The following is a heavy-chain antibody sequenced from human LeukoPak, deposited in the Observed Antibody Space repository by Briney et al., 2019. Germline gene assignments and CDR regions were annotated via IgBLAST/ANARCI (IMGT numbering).Heavy chain of an antibody. J-gene: IGHJ6*04. D-gene: IGHD3-10*01. Sequence: SETLSLTCAVSGGSISSGGYSWSWIRQPPGKGLEWIGYIYYSGSTYYNPSLKSRVTISVDRSKNQFSLKLSSVTAADTAVYYCARGKGGVRGVIHYYYYYGMGVWGKGTTVTVSS. CDR1: GGSISSGGYS. CDR2: IYYSGST. CDR3: ARGKGGVRGVIHYYYYYGMGV. V-gene: IGHV4-30-2*01.